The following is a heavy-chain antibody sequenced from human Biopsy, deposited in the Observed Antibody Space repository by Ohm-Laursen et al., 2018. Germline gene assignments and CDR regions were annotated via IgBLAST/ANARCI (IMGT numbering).Heavy chain of an antibody. J-gene: IGHJ2*01. CDR3: ARDRGYYSDRTVPGYFDL. D-gene: IGHD3-22*01. V-gene: IGHV4-59*01. Sequence: PSETLSLTWPVSGDSISSYYWSWIRQPPGKGLEWIGYVYYTGSTDYNPSLQSRVTISVDTSKNHFSLRLRSVTPADTAIYYCARDRGYYSDRTVPGYFDLWGRGTLVTVSS. CDR1: GDSISSYY. CDR2: VYYTGST.